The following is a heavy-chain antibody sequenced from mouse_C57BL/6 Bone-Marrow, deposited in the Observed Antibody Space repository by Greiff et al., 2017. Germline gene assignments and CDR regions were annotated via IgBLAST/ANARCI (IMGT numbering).Heavy chain of an antibody. D-gene: IGHD2-2*01. Sequence: QVQLQQPGAELVMPGASVKLSCKASGYTFTSYWMHWVKQRPGQGLEWTGEIDPSDSYTNYNQKFKGKSTLTVDKSSSTAYMQLSSLTSEDSAVYYCARDGYDGAWFAYWGQGTLVTVSA. CDR1: GYTFTSYW. J-gene: IGHJ3*01. CDR2: IDPSDSYT. CDR3: ARDGYDGAWFAY. V-gene: IGHV1-69*01.